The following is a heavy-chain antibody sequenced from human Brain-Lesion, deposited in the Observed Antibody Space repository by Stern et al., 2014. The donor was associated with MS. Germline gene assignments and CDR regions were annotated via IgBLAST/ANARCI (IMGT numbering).Heavy chain of an antibody. D-gene: IGHD1-26*01. CDR1: GYTLTGLS. J-gene: IGHJ4*02. Sequence: QVQLVQSGAEVKKPSASVKVSCKVSGYTLTGLSMHWVRQAPRKGLEWMGGFVPEDGETIYAQKFQGRVTMTEDTSTDTAYMELSSLRSEDTAVYYCATLSPGAGGNYYRHFDYWGQGTLVTVSS. CDR2: FVPEDGET. V-gene: IGHV1-24*01. CDR3: ATLSPGAGGNYYRHFDY.